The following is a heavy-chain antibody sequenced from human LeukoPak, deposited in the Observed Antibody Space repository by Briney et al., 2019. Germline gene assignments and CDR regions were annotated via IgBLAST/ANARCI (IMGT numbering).Heavy chain of an antibody. CDR2: ISSSRNYI. CDR3: AELGITMIGGV. D-gene: IGHD3-10*02. J-gene: IGHJ6*04. CDR1: GFTFSGYS. V-gene: IGHV3-21*01. Sequence: PGGSLRLSCGASGFTFSGYSMNWVRQAPGKGLEWVSSISSSRNYIYYADSVKGRFTISRDNAKNSLYLQMNSLRAEDTAVYYCAELGITMIGGVWGKGTTVTISS.